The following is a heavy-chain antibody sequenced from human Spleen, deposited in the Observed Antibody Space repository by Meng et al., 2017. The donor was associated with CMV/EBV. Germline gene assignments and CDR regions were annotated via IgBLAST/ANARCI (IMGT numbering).Heavy chain of an antibody. Sequence: SCTASGYPFTNFYLHWVRQAPGQGLAWMGVFTPNGGTTAYAQNFQGRVTMTGDTSTSTVHMELHSLRSEDTAMYFCAAKIEITYFDLWGQGTLVTVSS. CDR1: GYPFTNFY. CDR3: AAKIEITYFDL. D-gene: IGHD1-14*01. V-gene: IGHV1-46*01. J-gene: IGHJ4*02. CDR2: FTPNGGTT.